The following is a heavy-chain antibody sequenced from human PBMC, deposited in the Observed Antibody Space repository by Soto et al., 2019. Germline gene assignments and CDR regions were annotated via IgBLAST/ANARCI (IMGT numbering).Heavy chain of an antibody. D-gene: IGHD2-15*01. CDR2: IIPIFGTA. V-gene: IGHV1-69*13. CDR1: GGTFSSYA. Sequence: SVKVSCKASGGTFSSYAISWVRQAPGQGLEWMGGIIPIFGTANYAQKFQGRVTITADESTGTFYMELSSLRSEDTAVYYCARDLSGGNFDYWGQGTLVTVSS. CDR3: ARDLSGGNFDY. J-gene: IGHJ4*02.